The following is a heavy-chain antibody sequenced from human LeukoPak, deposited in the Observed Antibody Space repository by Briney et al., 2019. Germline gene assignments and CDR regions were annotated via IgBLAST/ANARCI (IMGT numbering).Heavy chain of an antibody. Sequence: GGSLRLSCAASGFSFDDYAMHWVRQAPGKGLEWVSLISGDDGSTYYADPVKGRFTISRDNSKNSLYLQMNSLRTEDTALYYYAKTYCGGDCYSRALAFDIWGQGTMVTVSS. CDR2: ISGDDGST. CDR1: GFSFDDYA. CDR3: AKTYCGGDCYSRALAFDI. J-gene: IGHJ3*02. V-gene: IGHV3-43*02. D-gene: IGHD2-21*02.